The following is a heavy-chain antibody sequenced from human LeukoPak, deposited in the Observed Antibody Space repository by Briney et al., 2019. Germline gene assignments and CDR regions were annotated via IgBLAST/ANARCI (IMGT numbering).Heavy chain of an antibody. D-gene: IGHD6-19*01. V-gene: IGHV3-74*01. J-gene: IGHJ4*02. CDR1: GFTFSSYW. CDR3: ARDQAVAGPRFDY. CDR2: INGDGSST. Sequence: GGSLRLSCAASGFTFSSYWMHWVRQAPGKGLGWVSRINGDGSSTTYADSGKGRLTISRDNAKKTLYRQRNSLRAEDTAVYYCARDQAVAGPRFDYWGQGTLATVSS.